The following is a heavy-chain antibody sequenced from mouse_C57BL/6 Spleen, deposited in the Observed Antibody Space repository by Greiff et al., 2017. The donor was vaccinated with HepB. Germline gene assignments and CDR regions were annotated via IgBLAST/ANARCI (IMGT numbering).Heavy chain of an antibody. J-gene: IGHJ3*01. CDR3: ARPSYDGYSAWFAY. D-gene: IGHD2-3*01. CDR2: ISSGSSTI. Sequence: DVQLVESGGGLVKPGGSLKLSCAASGFTFSDYGMHWVRQAPEKGLEWVAYISSGSSTIYYADTVKGRFTISRDNAKNTLFLQMTSLRSEDTAMYYCARPSYDGYSAWFAYWGQGTLVTVSA. CDR1: GFTFSDYG. V-gene: IGHV5-17*01.